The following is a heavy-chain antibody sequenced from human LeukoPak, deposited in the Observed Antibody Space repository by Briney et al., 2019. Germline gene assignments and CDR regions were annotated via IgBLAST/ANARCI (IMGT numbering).Heavy chain of an antibody. CDR2: ISGSGGST. CDR1: GFTFSRNG. CDR3: AKDLDGSGMFGGIDS. J-gene: IGHJ4*02. Sequence: GGSLRLSCAASGFTFSRNGMTWVRQAPGKGLEWVSAISGSGGSTYYADSVKGRFTISRDNSKNTLYLQMNSLRAEDTAVYYCAKDLDGSGMFGGIDSWGQGTLVTVSS. V-gene: IGHV3-23*01. D-gene: IGHD3-10*02.